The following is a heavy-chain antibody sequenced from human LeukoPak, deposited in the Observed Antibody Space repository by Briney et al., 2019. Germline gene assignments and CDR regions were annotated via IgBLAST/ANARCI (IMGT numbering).Heavy chain of an antibody. Sequence: GGSLGLSCAASGFTFSDHYIDWVRQAPGKGLEWVGRIRDKANGYTTEYAASVKDRFTFSRDDSKKSVSLQINSLKTEDTAVYYCARVGNSGGYYYPLDYWGQGTLVTVSS. V-gene: IGHV3-72*01. J-gene: IGHJ4*02. CDR2: IRDKANGYTT. D-gene: IGHD3-22*01. CDR3: ARVGNSGGYYYPLDY. CDR1: GFTFSDHY.